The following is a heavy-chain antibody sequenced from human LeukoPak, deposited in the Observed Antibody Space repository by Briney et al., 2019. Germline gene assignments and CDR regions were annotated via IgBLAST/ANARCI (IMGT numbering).Heavy chain of an antibody. V-gene: IGHV3-43*01. Sequence: SGGSLRLSCAASGLTFDFNTMHGVRETPGRGLEWVSFISWKRHRTHYPHSVRSRFTGSRDKNKDSLHLELNSLNSHDTVLYRGGSDVGYRSLGYLGQGTLVTAS. J-gene: IGHJ4*02. CDR3: GSDVGYRSLGY. CDR1: GLTFDFNT. CDR2: ISWKRHRT. D-gene: IGHD3-3*01.